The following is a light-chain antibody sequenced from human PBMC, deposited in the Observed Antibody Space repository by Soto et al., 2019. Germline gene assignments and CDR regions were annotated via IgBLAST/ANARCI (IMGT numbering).Light chain of an antibody. CDR3: QQRSNWLYT. CDR1: QSVSSY. CDR2: DAS. V-gene: IGKV3-11*01. Sequence: EIVLTQSPATLSLSPGERANLSCRASQSVSSYLAWYQQKPGQAPRLLIYDASNRATGIPARFSGSGSGTDFALTISSLEPEDFAVYYCQQRSNWLYTFGQGTKLEIK. J-gene: IGKJ2*01.